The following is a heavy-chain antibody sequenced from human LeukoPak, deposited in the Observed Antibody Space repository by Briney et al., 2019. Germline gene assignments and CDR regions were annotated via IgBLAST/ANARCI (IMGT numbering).Heavy chain of an antibody. CDR1: GFTFSTYW. J-gene: IGHJ3*02. Sequence: GGSLRLSCAASGFTFSTYWMHWVRQAPGKGLVWFSRINTDGSNTNYADSVKGRFTISRDNAENTLYLQMNSLRVEDTAVYYCARAEDCSSTSCPRAFDIWGQGTMVTVSS. D-gene: IGHD2-2*01. V-gene: IGHV3-74*01. CDR3: ARAEDCSSTSCPRAFDI. CDR2: INTDGSNT.